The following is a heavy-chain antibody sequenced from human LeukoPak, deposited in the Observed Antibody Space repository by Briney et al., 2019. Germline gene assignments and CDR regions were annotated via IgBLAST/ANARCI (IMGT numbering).Heavy chain of an antibody. Sequence: GGSLRLTCAASGFTFDDYGMSWVRQAPGKGLGWVSGINWNGGSTGYADSVKGRFTISRDNAKNSLYLQMNSLRAEDTALYYCARDPDSSNYYYYYYMDVWGKGTTVTVSS. D-gene: IGHD3-22*01. J-gene: IGHJ6*03. V-gene: IGHV3-20*04. CDR2: INWNGGST. CDR3: ARDPDSSNYYYYYYMDV. CDR1: GFTFDDYG.